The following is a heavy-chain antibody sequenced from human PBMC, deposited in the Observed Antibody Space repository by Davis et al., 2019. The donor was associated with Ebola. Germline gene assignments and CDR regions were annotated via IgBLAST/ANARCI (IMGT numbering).Heavy chain of an antibody. CDR1: GYSFTGYY. Sequence: ASVKVSCKASGYSFTGYYMHWVRQAPGQGLEWMGRINPYSGGTNFAQTFQGRVTMTRDMSISTAYMELSRLRSDDTAVYYCARLSFGEVGFDYWGQGTLVTVSS. D-gene: IGHD3-10*01. CDR3: ARLSFGEVGFDY. V-gene: IGHV1-2*06. CDR2: INPYSGGT. J-gene: IGHJ4*02.